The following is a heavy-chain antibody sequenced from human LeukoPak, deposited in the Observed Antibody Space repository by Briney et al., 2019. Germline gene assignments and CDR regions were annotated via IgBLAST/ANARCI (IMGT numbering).Heavy chain of an antibody. Sequence: SETLSLTCTVSGVSISRYYWSWIRQPAGKGLEWMGCIYTSGSTNYNPSLKSRVTMSVDTSKNQFSLKLSSVTAADTAVYYCARELWFGELSAFDIWGQGTMVTVSS. CDR3: ARELWFGELSAFDI. CDR2: IYTSGST. V-gene: IGHV4-4*07. J-gene: IGHJ3*02. D-gene: IGHD3-10*01. CDR1: GVSISRYY.